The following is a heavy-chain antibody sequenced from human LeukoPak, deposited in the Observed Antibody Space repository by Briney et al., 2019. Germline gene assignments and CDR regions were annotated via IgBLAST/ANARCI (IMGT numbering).Heavy chain of an antibody. Sequence: SGTLSVTCAVSGGSISSGGYSGRWIRQPRGEGLECLGYIYHRGSTYYNPSLKSRVTISVDRSKNQFSVKLSSVTAADTAVYYCARAYYDFWSGYYYAFDIWGQGTMVTVSS. CDR3: ARAYYDFWSGYYYAFDI. D-gene: IGHD3-3*01. CDR2: IYHRGST. J-gene: IGHJ3*02. CDR1: GGSISSGGYS. V-gene: IGHV4-30-2*01.